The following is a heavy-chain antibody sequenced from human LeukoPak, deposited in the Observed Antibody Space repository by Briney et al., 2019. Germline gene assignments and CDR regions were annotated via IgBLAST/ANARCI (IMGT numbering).Heavy chain of an antibody. CDR3: AKDSPVMTR. D-gene: IGHD2-21*01. CDR2: IDTSGGGT. J-gene: IGHJ4*02. Sequence: GGSLRLSCAASGFIFSSKGMTWVRQAPGRGLEWVSAIDTSGGGTYYADSVKGRFTISRDNPKNTLYLQMSSLRAEDSAIYYCAKDSPVMTRWGQGTLVTVSS. CDR1: GFIFSSKG. V-gene: IGHV3-23*01.